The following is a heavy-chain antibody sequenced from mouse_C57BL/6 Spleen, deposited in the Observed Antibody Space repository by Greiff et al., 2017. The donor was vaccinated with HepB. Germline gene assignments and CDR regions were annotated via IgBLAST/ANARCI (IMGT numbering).Heavy chain of an antibody. CDR2: IYPGDGDT. J-gene: IGHJ4*01. V-gene: IGHV1-80*01. CDR1: GYAFSSYW. D-gene: IGHD2-4*01. CDR3: ARSLITKAMDY. Sequence: QVQLQQSGAELVKPGASVKISCNASGYAFSSYWMNWVKQRPGKGLEWIGQIYPGDGDTNYNGKFKGKATLTADTSSSTAYMQLSSLTSEDSAVYFCARSLITKAMDYWGQGTSVTVSS.